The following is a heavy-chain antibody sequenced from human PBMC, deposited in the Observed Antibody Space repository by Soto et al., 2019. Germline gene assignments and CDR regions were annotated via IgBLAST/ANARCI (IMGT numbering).Heavy chain of an antibody. D-gene: IGHD3-10*01. CDR3: ARGQITMVRGVINYYYYGMDV. J-gene: IGHJ6*02. Sequence: SETLSLTCAVYGGSFSGYYWSWIRQPPGKGLEWIGEINHSGSTNYNPSLKSRVTISVDTSKNQFSLKLSSVTAADTAVYYCARGQITMVRGVINYYYYGMDVWGQGTTVTVSS. CDR1: GGSFSGYY. V-gene: IGHV4-34*01. CDR2: INHSGST.